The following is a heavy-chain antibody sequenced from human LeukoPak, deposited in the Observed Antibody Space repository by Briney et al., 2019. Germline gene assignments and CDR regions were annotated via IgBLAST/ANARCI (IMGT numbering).Heavy chain of an antibody. CDR1: GGSFSGYY. Sequence: SETLSLTCAVYGGSFSGYYWSWIRQPPGKGLEWIGEINHRGSTNYNPSLKSRVTISVDTSKNQFSLKLSSVTAADTAVYYCARGGISGYVYWGQGTLVTVSS. CDR3: ARGGISGYVY. D-gene: IGHD5-12*01. J-gene: IGHJ4*02. CDR2: INHRGST. V-gene: IGHV4-34*01.